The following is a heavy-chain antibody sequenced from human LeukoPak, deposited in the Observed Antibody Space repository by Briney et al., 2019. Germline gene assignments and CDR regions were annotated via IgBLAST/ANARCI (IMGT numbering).Heavy chain of an antibody. D-gene: IGHD5-24*01. J-gene: IGHJ4*02. V-gene: IGHV4-30-2*03. CDR3: ARLRDGRWLLEY. CDR2: INYSGTT. Sequence: SETLSLTCAVSGGSISSGGYSWSWIRQPPGKGLEWIASINYSGTTYYNPSLKSRVTISEDRSKNQFSLKLSSVTAADTAVYYCARLRDGRWLLEYWGQGTLVTVSS. CDR1: GGSISSGGYS.